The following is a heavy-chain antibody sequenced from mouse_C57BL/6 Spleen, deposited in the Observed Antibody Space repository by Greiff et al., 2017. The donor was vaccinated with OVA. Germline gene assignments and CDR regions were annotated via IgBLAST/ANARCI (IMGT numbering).Heavy chain of an antibody. J-gene: IGHJ2*01. CDR1: GYSITSGYY. CDR3: ARYYGSPFDY. Sequence: EVQLQESGPGLVKPSQSLSLTCSVTGYSITSGYYWNWIRQLPGNKLEWMGYISYDGSNNYNPSLKNRISITRDTSKNQFFLKLNSVTTEDTATYYCARYYGSPFDYWGQGTTLTVSS. V-gene: IGHV3-6*01. CDR2: ISYDGSN. D-gene: IGHD1-1*01.